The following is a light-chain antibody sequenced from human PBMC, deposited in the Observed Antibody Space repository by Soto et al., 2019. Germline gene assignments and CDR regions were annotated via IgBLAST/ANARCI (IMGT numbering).Light chain of an antibody. J-gene: IGKJ5*01. CDR3: QQLNSYPIT. CDR2: AAS. Sequence: DIHLTQSPSFLSASLGDGVTITCRASQGISSYLAWYQQKPGKAPKLLIYAASTLQSGVPSRFSGSGSGTEFTLTISRLQPEDFATYYCQQLNSYPITFGQGTRLEIK. CDR1: QGISSY. V-gene: IGKV1-9*01.